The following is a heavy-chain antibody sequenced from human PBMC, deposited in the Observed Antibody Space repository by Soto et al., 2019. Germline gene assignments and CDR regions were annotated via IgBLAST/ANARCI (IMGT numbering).Heavy chain of an antibody. J-gene: IGHJ4*01. CDR3: SPVFFFTLKHVRVVY. CDR1: GLTFSTAW. CDR2: IKSKTDGGTS. D-gene: IGHD2-15*01. V-gene: IGHV3-15*07. Sequence: LRLSCAASGLTFSTAWINWVRQAPGKGLECVGRIKSKTDGGTSDFAAPVRGRFAILRDDSASMVYLQMDSLKTEDTAVYYCSPVFFFTLKHVRVVYSGLRTRVT.